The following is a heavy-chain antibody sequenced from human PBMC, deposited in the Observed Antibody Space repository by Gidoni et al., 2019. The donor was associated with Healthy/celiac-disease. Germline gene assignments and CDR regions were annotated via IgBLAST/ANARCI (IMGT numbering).Heavy chain of an antibody. J-gene: IGHJ4*02. V-gene: IGHV3-43D*04. Sequence: EVQLVESGGVVVQPGGSLRLSCAASGFPFDDYAMHWVRQAPGKGLEWVSLISWDGGSTYYADSVKGRFTISRDNSKNSLYLQMNSLRAEDTALYYCAKDLNRGYSYGFPLDYWGQGTLVTVSS. CDR1: GFPFDDYA. CDR3: AKDLNRGYSYGFPLDY. D-gene: IGHD5-18*01. CDR2: ISWDGGST.